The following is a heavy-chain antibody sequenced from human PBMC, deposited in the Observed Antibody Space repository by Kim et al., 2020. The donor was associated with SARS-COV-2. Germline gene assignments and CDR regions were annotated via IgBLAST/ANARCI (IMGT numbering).Heavy chain of an antibody. D-gene: IGHD3-9*01. J-gene: IGHJ4*02. CDR2: GGTT. Sequence: GGTTDYAAPVKGGFTISRDDSKNMLYLQMSSLKTEDTAVYYCNTGVLTFDSWGQGTPVTVSS. V-gene: IGHV3-15*01. CDR3: NTGVLTFDS.